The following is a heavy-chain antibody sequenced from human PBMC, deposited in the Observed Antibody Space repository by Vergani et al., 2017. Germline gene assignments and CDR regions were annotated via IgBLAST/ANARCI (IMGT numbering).Heavy chain of an antibody. J-gene: IGHJ5*02. Sequence: QVQFVESGGGVVQPGRSLRLSCAASGFTFNPYGMHWVRQAPGKGLEWVAVTWYDGNNKQYADSMKGRFTISRDKSKSTMYLQMNSRRDEDTGVYYCARDLRLLYNRFDPWGQGTLVTVSS. CDR1: GFTFNPYG. CDR3: ARDLRLLYNRFDP. CDR2: TWYDGNNK. D-gene: IGHD1-14*01. V-gene: IGHV3-33*01.